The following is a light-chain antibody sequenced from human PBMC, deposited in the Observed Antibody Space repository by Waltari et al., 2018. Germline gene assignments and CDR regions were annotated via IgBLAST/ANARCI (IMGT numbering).Light chain of an antibody. CDR1: SSDAGFYNL. Sequence: SALTPPPSVSASPGQSLTIPCTGTSSDAGFYNLFFWYQQHPGKAPELVVYEVISRPAGVSNRFSGSKSGNTASLTISGLQAEDEADYYCCSYAGRNIWVFGGGTKLTVL. CDR3: CSYAGRNIWV. CDR2: EVI. V-gene: IGLV2-23*02. J-gene: IGLJ3*02.